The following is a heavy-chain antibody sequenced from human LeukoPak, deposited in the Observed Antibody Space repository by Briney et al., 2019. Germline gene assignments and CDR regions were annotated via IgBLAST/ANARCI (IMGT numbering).Heavy chain of an antibody. V-gene: IGHV3-74*01. J-gene: IGHJ4*02. D-gene: IGHD3-22*01. CDR3: ARDSGYYGLAFDY. CDR2: INPDGSTA. CDR1: GFTFSDYW. Sequence: GGSLRLSCAASGFTFSDYWMYWVRQGPGKRLLSVSRINPDGSTAHYADSVTGRFTISRDNAKNSLYLQMNSLRAEDTAVYYCARDSGYYGLAFDYWGQGTLVTVSS.